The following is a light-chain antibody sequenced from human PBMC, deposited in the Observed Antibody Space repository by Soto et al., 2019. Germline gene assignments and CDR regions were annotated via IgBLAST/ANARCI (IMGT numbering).Light chain of an antibody. CDR2: GAS. Sequence: EIVLTQSPGTLSLSPGERATLACRASQSVRSNYLAWYQQKTGQAPRLLIYGASSRATGIPDRFSGSGSGTDFTLTISRLEPEDLALYYCQQYHTSPLMFGQGTKLEIK. J-gene: IGKJ1*01. CDR1: QSVRSNY. V-gene: IGKV3-20*01. CDR3: QQYHTSPLM.